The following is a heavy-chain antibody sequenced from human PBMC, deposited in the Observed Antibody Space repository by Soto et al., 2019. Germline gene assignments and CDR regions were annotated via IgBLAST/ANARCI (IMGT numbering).Heavy chain of an antibody. J-gene: IGHJ6*02. CDR1: GGTFSSYA. V-gene: IGHV1-69*06. CDR2: LIPIFGTA. Sequence: SVKVSCKASGGTFSSYAISWVRQAPGQGLEWMGGLIPIFGTANYAQKFQGRVTITADKSTSTDDMELSSLRSEDTAVYYCARHIVVVPAALPHYYYYYGMDVWGQGTTVTVSS. D-gene: IGHD2-2*01. CDR3: ARHIVVVPAALPHYYYYYGMDV.